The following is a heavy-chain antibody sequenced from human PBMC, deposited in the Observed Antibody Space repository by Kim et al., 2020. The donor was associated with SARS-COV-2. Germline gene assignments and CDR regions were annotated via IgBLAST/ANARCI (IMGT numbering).Heavy chain of an antibody. CDR1: GFTFSSYA. Sequence: GGSLRLSCAASGFTFSSYAMSWVRQAPGKGLEWVSAISGSGGSTYYADSVKGRFTISRDNSKNTLYLQMNSLRAEDTAVYYCAKLTVYDILTGYANYYYGMDVWGQGTTVTVSS. J-gene: IGHJ6*02. V-gene: IGHV3-23*01. CDR2: ISGSGGST. D-gene: IGHD3-9*01. CDR3: AKLTVYDILTGYANYYYGMDV.